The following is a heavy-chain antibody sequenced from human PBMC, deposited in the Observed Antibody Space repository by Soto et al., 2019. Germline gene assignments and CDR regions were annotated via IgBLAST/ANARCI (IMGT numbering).Heavy chain of an antibody. Sequence: SVKVSCKASGGTFSSYAISWVRQAPGQGLEWMGGIIPIFGTANYAQKLQGRVTITADESTSTGYMELSSLRCEDTAVYYCARKVYYDFWSGYYNPPCHSYYGTDVWGQGTTVTVSS. CDR2: IIPIFGTA. V-gene: IGHV1-69*13. CDR1: GGTFSSYA. J-gene: IGHJ6*02. D-gene: IGHD3-3*01. CDR3: ARKVYYDFWSGYYNPPCHSYYGTDV.